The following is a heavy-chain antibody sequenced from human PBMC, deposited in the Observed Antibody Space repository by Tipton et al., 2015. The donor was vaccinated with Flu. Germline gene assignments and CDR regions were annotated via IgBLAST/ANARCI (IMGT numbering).Heavy chain of an antibody. CDR3: ARESMIVVVIARYFEL. D-gene: IGHD3-22*01. CDR2: IYYSGST. V-gene: IGHV4-39*07. J-gene: IGHJ2*01. Sequence: TLSLTCTVSGGSLSSSSYYWGWIRQPPGKGLEWIGSIYYSGSTYYNPSLKSRVTISVDTSKNQSSLKLSPVTAADTAVYYCARESMIVVVIARYFELWGRGTLVTVSS. CDR1: GGSLSSSSYY.